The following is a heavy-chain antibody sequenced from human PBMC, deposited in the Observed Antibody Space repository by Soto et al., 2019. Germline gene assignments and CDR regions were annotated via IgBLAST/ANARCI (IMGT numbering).Heavy chain of an antibody. D-gene: IGHD2-2*01. Sequence: GESLKISCTGFGYAFTSYWITWVRQMPGKGLEWMGIIYPGDSDTRYSPSFQGQVTISVDKSISTAYLQWSTLKASDTAMYYCARGYCTTTICDPWFDPWGQGTLVTVSS. CDR3: ARGYCTTTICDPWFDP. CDR1: GYAFTSYW. V-gene: IGHV5-51*01. CDR2: IYPGDSDT. J-gene: IGHJ5*02.